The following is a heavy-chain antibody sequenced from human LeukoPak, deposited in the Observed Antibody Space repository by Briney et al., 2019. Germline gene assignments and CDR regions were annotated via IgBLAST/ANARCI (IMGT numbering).Heavy chain of an antibody. CDR2: IYSGGST. CDR3: ARDQATLVPAAINEYGMDV. V-gene: IGHV3-66*01. J-gene: IGHJ6*02. CDR1: GFTVSSNY. D-gene: IGHD2-2*02. Sequence: PGGSLRLSCAASGFTVSSNYMSWVRQAPGKGLEWVSVIYSGGSTYYADSVKGRFTISRDNSKNTLYLQMNSLRAEDTAVYYCARDQATLVPAAINEYGMDVWGQGTTVTVSS.